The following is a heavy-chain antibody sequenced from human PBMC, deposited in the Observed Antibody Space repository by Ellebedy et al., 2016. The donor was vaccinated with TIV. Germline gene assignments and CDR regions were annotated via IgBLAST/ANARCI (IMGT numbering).Heavy chain of an antibody. CDR2: ISPYNGYT. Sequence: AASVKVSCKASGYTFTNYGITWVRQAPGQGLEWLGWISPYNGYTNYAPMLQGRVTMTADTSTSTAYMNLRSLRSDDTAMYYCARHYIVVMTVSHYWYFDLWGRGTLVTVSS. J-gene: IGHJ2*01. CDR3: ARHYIVVMTVSHYWYFDL. V-gene: IGHV1-18*01. CDR1: GYTFTNYG. D-gene: IGHD2-21*02.